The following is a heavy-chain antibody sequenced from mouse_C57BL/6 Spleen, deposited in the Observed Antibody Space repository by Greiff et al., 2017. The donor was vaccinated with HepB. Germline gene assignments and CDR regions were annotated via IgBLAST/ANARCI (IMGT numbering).Heavy chain of an antibody. D-gene: IGHD1-1*01. V-gene: IGHV1-55*01. CDR2: IYPGSGST. CDR1: GYTFTSYW. CDR3: ARENDCGSSLFAY. Sequence: QVQLQQPGAELVKPGASVKMSCKASGYTFTSYWITWVKQRPGQGLEWIGDIYPGSGSTNYNEKFKSKATLTVDTSSSTAYMQLSSLTSEDSAVYYCARENDCGSSLFAYWGQGTLVTVSA. J-gene: IGHJ3*01.